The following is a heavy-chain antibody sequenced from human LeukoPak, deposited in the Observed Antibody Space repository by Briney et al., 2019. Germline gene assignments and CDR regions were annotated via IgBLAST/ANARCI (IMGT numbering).Heavy chain of an antibody. D-gene: IGHD7-27*01. Sequence: PGGSLRLSCAASGFIFSDHYMDWVRQAPGKGLEWVGRTRNKRNSYTTEYAASVKGRFSISRDESKNSLYLHMNSLRSEDTAVYYGVRSPGEGVDFDYWAREPWSPSPQ. CDR2: TRNKRNSYTT. V-gene: IGHV3-72*01. CDR1: GFIFSDHY. J-gene: IGHJ4*02. CDR3: VRSPGEGVDFDY.